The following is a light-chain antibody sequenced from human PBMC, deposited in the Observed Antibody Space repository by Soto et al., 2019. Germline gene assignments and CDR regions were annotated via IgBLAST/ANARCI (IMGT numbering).Light chain of an antibody. V-gene: IGLV2-14*01. Sequence: QSALTQPASVSGSPGQSITISCTGTSSDVGGYNYVSWYQQHPGKAPKLMIYDVSNRPSGVSNRFSGSKSGNTPSLTISGLQAEDEADYYCSSYTSSSTVVFGGGTKLTVL. CDR3: SSYTSSSTVV. CDR2: DVS. J-gene: IGLJ2*01. CDR1: SSDVGGYNY.